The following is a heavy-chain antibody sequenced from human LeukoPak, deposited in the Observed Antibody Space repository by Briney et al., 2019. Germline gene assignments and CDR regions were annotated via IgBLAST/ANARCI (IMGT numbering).Heavy chain of an antibody. D-gene: IGHD3-10*01. Sequence: GGSLRLSCAASGFTFEDYIMHWVRQAPGKGLEWVSGINWSSGGIGYADSVKGRFTISRDNAKNSLYLQMDTLRVEDTALYYCAKDTSRSGYYYGMDAWGQGTTVIVS. J-gene: IGHJ6*02. V-gene: IGHV3-9*01. CDR2: INWSSGGI. CDR1: GFTFEDYI. CDR3: AKDTSRSGYYYGMDA.